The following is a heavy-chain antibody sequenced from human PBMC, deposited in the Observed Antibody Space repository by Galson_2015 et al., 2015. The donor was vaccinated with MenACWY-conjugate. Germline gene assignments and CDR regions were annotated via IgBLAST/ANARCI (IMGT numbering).Heavy chain of an antibody. D-gene: IGHD2-2*01. V-gene: IGHV1-46*01. CDR3: ARSEDIVVVPAATFDY. Sequence: SVKVSCKASGYTFTSYYMHWVRQAPGQGLEWMGIINPSGGSTSYAQKFQGRVTMTRDTSTSTVYMELSSLRSEDTAVYYCARSEDIVVVPAATFDYWGQGTLVTVSS. J-gene: IGHJ4*02. CDR2: INPSGGST. CDR1: GYTFTSYY.